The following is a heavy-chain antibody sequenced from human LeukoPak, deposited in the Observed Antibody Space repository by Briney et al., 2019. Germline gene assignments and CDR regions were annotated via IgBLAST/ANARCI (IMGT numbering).Heavy chain of an antibody. CDR2: IKQDGSEK. V-gene: IGHV3-7*01. CDR3: ARAELVVDTAGGFDY. D-gene: IGHD5-18*01. J-gene: IGHJ4*02. CDR1: GFTFSSYW. Sequence: GGSLRLSCAASGFTFSSYWMSWVRQAPGKGLEWVANIKQDGSEKYYVDSVKGRFTTSRDNAKNSLYLQMNSLRAEDTAVYYCARAELVVDTAGGFDYWGQGTLVTVSS.